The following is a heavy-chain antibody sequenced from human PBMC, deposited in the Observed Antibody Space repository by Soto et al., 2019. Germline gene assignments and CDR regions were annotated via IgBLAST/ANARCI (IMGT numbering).Heavy chain of an antibody. Sequence: QVQLVQSGAEVKTPGSSVKVSCTASGDTFNFYTLSWVRQAPGQGLEWMGRIIPMLGMSNYAQKFQGRVTMIADKSTSTADMGLSSLRSEDTALYYCATNYGSGSAHFDNWGQGTLVTVSS. D-gene: IGHD3-10*01. J-gene: IGHJ4*02. CDR1: GDTFNFYT. CDR3: ATNYGSGSAHFDN. V-gene: IGHV1-69*02. CDR2: IIPMLGMS.